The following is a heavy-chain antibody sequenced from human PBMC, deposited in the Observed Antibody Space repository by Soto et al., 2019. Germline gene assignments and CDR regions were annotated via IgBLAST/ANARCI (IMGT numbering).Heavy chain of an antibody. CDR2: ISAGSSNI. CDR1: GFPFRPYF. J-gene: IGHJ4*02. Sequence: EVELVESGGGLVKPGGPRPLSCAGPGFPFRPYFMIWVRQAQGRGLEWFSSISAGSSNIYYAPSVKGRFTISRDNAKNSLYLQINSLRAEYTAVYYCARQYPSSSRHFDHWGQGTPVTVSS. CDR3: ARQYPSSSRHFDH. V-gene: IGHV3-21*01. D-gene: IGHD6-6*01.